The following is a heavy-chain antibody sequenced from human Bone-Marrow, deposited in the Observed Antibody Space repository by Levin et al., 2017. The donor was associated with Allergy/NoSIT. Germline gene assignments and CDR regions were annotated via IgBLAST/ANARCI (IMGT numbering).Heavy chain of an antibody. CDR3: ASDSRSAAMDV. Sequence: GGSLRLSCAASGFTFSSYYMSWVRQAPGKGLEWVSLIYSGGSTYYAGSVDSRLTISRDNSMSTLYLPMNSLGAEDTAVCYCASDSRSAAMDVWGQGTTVTVSS. V-gene: IGHV3-53*01. J-gene: IGHJ6*02. CDR2: IYSGGST. CDR1: GFTFSSYY. D-gene: IGHD6-19*01.